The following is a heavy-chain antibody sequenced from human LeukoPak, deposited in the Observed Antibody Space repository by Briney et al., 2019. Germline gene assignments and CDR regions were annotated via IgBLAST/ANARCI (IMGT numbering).Heavy chain of an antibody. CDR1: GGTFSSYA. CDR3: ARDRRSYCGGDCYFQYYYYMDV. CDR2: IIPIFGTA. D-gene: IGHD2-21*02. J-gene: IGHJ6*03. V-gene: IGHV1-69*05. Sequence: SVKVSCKASGGTFSSYAISWVRQAPGQGLEWMGGIIPIFGTANYAQKFQGRVTITTAESTSTAYMELSSLRSEDTAVYYCARDRRSYCGGDCYFQYYYYMDVWGKGTTVTVSS.